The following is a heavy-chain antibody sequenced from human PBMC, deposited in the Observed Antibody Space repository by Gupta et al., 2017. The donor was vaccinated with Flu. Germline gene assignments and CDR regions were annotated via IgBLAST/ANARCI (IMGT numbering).Heavy chain of an antibody. CDR3: TTGGEDYYDSSGYQRPFDY. CDR1: GFIFSNAW. D-gene: IGHD3-22*01. Sequence: EVQLVESGGGLGKPGGSLRLSCAASGFIFSNAWMSWVRQAPGKGLEWVGRVKSQNDGGTTDYATPVKGRFTISRDDSINMLYLQMNSLKIEDTAVYFCTTGGEDYYDSSGYQRPFDYWGQGTLVTVSS. J-gene: IGHJ4*02. CDR2: VKSQNDGGTT. V-gene: IGHV3-15*01.